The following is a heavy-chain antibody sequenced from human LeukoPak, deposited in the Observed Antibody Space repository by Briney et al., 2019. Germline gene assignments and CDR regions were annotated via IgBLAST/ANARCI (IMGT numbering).Heavy chain of an antibody. D-gene: IGHD2-15*01. CDR1: GFTFSSYA. V-gene: IGHV3-23*01. J-gene: IGHJ4*02. Sequence: SGGSLRLSCEASGFTFSSYAMNWVRQPPGKGLEWVSGISGSGGSTYYADSVKGRFTISRDNSKNTLYLQMNSLRAEDTAVYYCAKDTCSGGSCYWPFDYWGQGTLVTVSS. CDR3: AKDTCSGGSCYWPFDY. CDR2: ISGSGGST.